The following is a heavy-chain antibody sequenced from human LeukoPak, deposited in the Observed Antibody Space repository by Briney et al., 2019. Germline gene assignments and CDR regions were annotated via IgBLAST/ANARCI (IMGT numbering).Heavy chain of an antibody. D-gene: IGHD3-16*01. V-gene: IGHV3-49*04. Sequence: GGSLRLPCIASGFTFGDYAMSWVRQAPGKGLEWVGFIRSRTYGGTAEYAASVEGRFTISRDDSKSIAYLQMNSLKSEDTAVYYCTRDQPLGEWGQGTLVTVSS. CDR1: GFTFGDYA. J-gene: IGHJ4*02. CDR3: TRDQPLGE. CDR2: IRSRTYGGTA.